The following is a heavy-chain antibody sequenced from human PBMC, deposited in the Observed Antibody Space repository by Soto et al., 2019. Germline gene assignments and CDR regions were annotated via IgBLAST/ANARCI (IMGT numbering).Heavy chain of an antibody. D-gene: IGHD4-17*01. CDR2: VYRSGST. CDR3: ARNGVYSLGS. V-gene: IGHV4-4*02. J-gene: IGHJ5*02. Sequence: QVQLQESGPGLVKPSGTLSLTCAVSGASISSDNWWNWVRQPPGQGLEWIGEVYRSGSTNYDPSLKSRVTISIDMSKNQCSLILTSVTAADTAMYYCARNGVYSLGSWGQGTLVTVSS. CDR1: GASISSDNW.